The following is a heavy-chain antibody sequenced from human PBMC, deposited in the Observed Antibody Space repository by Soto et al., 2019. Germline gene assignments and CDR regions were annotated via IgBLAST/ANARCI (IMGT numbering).Heavy chain of an antibody. CDR2: VSGSGASR. V-gene: IGHV3-23*01. J-gene: IGHJ6*02. Sequence: GGSLRLSCAASGFTFSSYAMNWVRQAPGKGLEWVSAVSGSGASRYYADSVKGRLTISRDNSKNTLYLQMNSLRAEDTAVYYCAKVPTPDTMVRGVIINYYDGMDVWGQGTTVTVSS. CDR1: GFTFSSYA. D-gene: IGHD3-10*01. CDR3: AKVPTPDTMVRGVIINYYDGMDV.